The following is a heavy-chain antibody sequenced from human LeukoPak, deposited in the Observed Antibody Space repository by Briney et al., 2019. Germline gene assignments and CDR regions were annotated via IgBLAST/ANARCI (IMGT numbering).Heavy chain of an antibody. CDR1: GGTITTSNFY. V-gene: IGHV4-39*07. CDR2: INWRGNT. D-gene: IGHD6-13*01. CDR3: ARELERPADDSSSLGY. J-gene: IGHJ4*02. Sequence: SETLSLTCSVSGGTITTSNFYWVWIRQPPGEGLEWIGSINWRGNTYYNPSLKSRVTISVDRSKNQFSLKLSSVTAADTAVYYCARELERPADDSSSLGYWGQGTLVTVSS.